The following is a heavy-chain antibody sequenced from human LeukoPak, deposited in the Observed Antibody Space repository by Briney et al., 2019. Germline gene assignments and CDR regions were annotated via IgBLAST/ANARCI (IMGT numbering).Heavy chain of an antibody. V-gene: IGHV6-1*01. J-gene: IGHJ4*02. D-gene: IGHD3-22*01. CDR3: ARGNYDNSGYYGYHFDY. CDR1: GDSVSSNSAA. Sequence: SQTLSLTCAISGDSVSSNSAAWNWIRQSPSRGLEWLGRTYYRSQWYTDYAVSVTSRITINPDTSRNQFSLQVNSVTPEDTAVYYCARGNYDNSGYYGYHFDYWGQGTLVTVSS. CDR2: TYYRSQWYT.